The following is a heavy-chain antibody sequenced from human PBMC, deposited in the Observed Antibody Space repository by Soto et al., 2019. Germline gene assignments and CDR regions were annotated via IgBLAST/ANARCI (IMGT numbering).Heavy chain of an antibody. D-gene: IGHD3-16*01. CDR2: ISASGYST. Sequence: GILGLSWAAAGLTFSDSAMSGFRQAPGKGLEWVSSISASGYSTYYADSVKGRFTISRDTSKNTLYLQTNSLRAEDTAMYYWAKMGRDAYEPIDSWGQGTLVTVSS. V-gene: IGHV3-23*01. CDR1: GLTFSDSA. J-gene: IGHJ4*02. CDR3: AKMGRDAYEPIDS.